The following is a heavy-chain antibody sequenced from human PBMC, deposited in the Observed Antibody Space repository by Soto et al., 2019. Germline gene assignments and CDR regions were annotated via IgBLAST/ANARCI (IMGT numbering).Heavy chain of an antibody. D-gene: IGHD5-12*01. CDR1: GFTFSNYA. CDR3: AKGATSTSGGYYYYYGMDV. V-gene: IGHV3-23*01. J-gene: IGHJ6*02. Sequence: EVQLLESGGGLVQPGGSLRLSCAASGFTFSNYAMTWVRRAPGKGLEWVSAISGSGGTTYYADSVKGRFTISRDNSKNTLYLQMNSLRAEDTAVYYCAKGATSTSGGYYYYYGMDVWGQGTAVTVSS. CDR2: ISGSGGTT.